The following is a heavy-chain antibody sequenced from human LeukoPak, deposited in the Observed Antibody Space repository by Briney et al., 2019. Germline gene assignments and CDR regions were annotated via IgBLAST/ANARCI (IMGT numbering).Heavy chain of an antibody. CDR1: GGPFSGYY. CDR2: INHSGST. J-gene: IGHJ4*02. V-gene: IGHV4-34*01. D-gene: IGHD3-3*01. CDR3: ARGVRFPTPAFDY. Sequence: SETLSLTCAVYGGPFSGYYWSWIRQPPGKGLEWIGEINHSGSTNYNPSLKSRVTISVDTSKSQFSLKLSSVTAADTAVYYCARGVRFPTPAFDYWGQGTLVTVSS.